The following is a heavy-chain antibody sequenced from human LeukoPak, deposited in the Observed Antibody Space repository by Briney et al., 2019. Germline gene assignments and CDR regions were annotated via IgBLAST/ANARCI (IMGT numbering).Heavy chain of an antibody. J-gene: IGHJ4*02. CDR3: ARGRIIGP. Sequence: PSETLSLTCTVSGGSISSYHWSWNRQPPGKGLEWIGYISYSGSTNYNPSLKGRVTISVDTSKNQFSLKLRSVTAADTAVYYCARGRIIGPWGQGTLVTVSS. CDR1: GGSISSYH. D-gene: IGHD1-14*01. CDR2: ISYSGST. V-gene: IGHV4-59*01.